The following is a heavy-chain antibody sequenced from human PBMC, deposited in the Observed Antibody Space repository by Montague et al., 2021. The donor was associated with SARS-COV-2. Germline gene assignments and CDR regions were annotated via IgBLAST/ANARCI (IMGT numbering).Heavy chain of an antibody. Sequence: SETLSLTCAVHGGSFSGYYWNWIRQPPGKGLEWIGEISQSGNTKYNPSLQSRVSISLDTSRNQFSLKVSSVTAADTAIYYCARLGDGIVPSPILGLGPYYSFYYMDVWGKGTTVTVSS. CDR2: ISQSGNT. J-gene: IGHJ6*03. CDR1: GGSFSGYY. V-gene: IGHV4-34*01. D-gene: IGHD2-2*02. CDR3: ARLGDGIVPSPILGLGPYYSFYYMDV.